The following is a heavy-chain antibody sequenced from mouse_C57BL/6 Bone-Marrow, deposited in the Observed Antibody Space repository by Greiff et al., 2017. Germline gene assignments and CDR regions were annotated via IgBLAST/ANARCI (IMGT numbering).Heavy chain of an antibody. V-gene: IGHV1-81*01. Sequence: VQLQQSGAELARPGASVKLSCKASGYTFTSYGISWVKQRTGQGLEWIGEIYPRSGNTYYNEKFKGKATLTADKSSSTAYMELRSLTSEDSAVYFCARSEFITTVVAIDYWGQGTTLTVSS. CDR2: IYPRSGNT. CDR3: ARSEFITTVVAIDY. J-gene: IGHJ2*01. CDR1: GYTFTSYG. D-gene: IGHD1-1*01.